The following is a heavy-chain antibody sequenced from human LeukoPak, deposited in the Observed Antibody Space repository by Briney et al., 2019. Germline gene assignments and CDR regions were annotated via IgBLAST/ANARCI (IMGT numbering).Heavy chain of an antibody. J-gene: IGHJ4*02. CDR1: GFTFSSYW. V-gene: IGHV3-7*02. CDR2: INKEGSEK. Sequence: GGSLRLSCAASGFTFSSYWMSWVRQAPGKGLEWVANINKEGSEKYYVDSVKGRFTISRDNAKNSLYLQMNSLRAEDTAVYYCEGWGGGFDYWGQGTLVTVSS. D-gene: IGHD3-16*01. CDR3: EGWGGGFDY.